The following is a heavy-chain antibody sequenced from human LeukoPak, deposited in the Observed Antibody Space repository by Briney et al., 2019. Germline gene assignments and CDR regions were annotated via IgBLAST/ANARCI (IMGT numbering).Heavy chain of an antibody. V-gene: IGHV3-33*01. Sequence: PGRSLRLSCAASGFTFSSYGMPWVRQAPGKGLEWVAVIWYDGSNKYYADSVKGRFTISRDNSKNTLYLQMNSLRAEDTAVYYCAREAYYYDSSGYSYYFDYWGQGTLVTVSS. CDR1: GFTFSSYG. CDR3: AREAYYYDSSGYSYYFDY. J-gene: IGHJ4*02. D-gene: IGHD3-22*01. CDR2: IWYDGSNK.